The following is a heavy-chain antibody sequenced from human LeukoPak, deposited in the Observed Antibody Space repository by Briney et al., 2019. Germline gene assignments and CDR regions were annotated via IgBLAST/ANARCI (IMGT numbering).Heavy chain of an antibody. CDR3: ASYSDSPKEFDK. Sequence: ASVKVSCKASGNTFTGDFMQWVRQAPGQGLEWMGWINVNSGGTHYTQKCQGRVSMTSDTSIATAYMELSGLRSDDTAVYYCASYSDSPKEFDKWGQGTLVSVSS. V-gene: IGHV1-2*02. D-gene: IGHD1-26*01. CDR1: GNTFTGDF. J-gene: IGHJ4*02. CDR2: INVNSGGT.